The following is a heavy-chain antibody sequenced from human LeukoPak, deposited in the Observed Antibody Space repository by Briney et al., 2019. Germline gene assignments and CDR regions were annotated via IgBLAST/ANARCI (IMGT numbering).Heavy chain of an antibody. Sequence: PSQTLSLTCTVSGGSISSGDYYWSWIRQPPGKGLEWIGYIYYSGSTYYNPSLKSRVTISVDTSKNQFSLKLSSVTAADTAVYYCAGLRFLEWFVDYWGQGTLVTASS. CDR3: AGLRFLEWFVDY. CDR2: IYYSGST. D-gene: IGHD3-3*01. J-gene: IGHJ4*02. V-gene: IGHV4-30-4*08. CDR1: GGSISSGDYY.